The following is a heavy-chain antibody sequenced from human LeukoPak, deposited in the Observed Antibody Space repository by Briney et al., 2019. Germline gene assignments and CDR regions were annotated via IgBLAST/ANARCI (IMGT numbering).Heavy chain of an antibody. CDR3: ARGHTIFGVVIRSFDY. J-gene: IGHJ4*02. Sequence: ASVKVSCKASGYTFTSYDINWVRQATGQGLKWMGWMNPNSGNTGYAQKFQGRVTMTRNTSISTAYMELSSLRSEDTAVYYCARGHTIFGVVIRSFDYWGQGTLVTVSS. D-gene: IGHD3-3*01. CDR2: MNPNSGNT. CDR1: GYTFTSYD. V-gene: IGHV1-8*01.